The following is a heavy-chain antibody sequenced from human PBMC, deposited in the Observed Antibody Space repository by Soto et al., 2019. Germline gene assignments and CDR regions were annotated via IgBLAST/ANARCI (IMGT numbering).Heavy chain of an antibody. CDR2: ISYDGSNK. V-gene: IGHV3-30*18. D-gene: IGHD3-3*01. CDR1: GFTFSSYG. CDR3: AKTHTRPNWFDT. Sequence: PGGSLRLSCAASGFTFSSYGMHWVRQAPGKGLEWVAVISYDGSNKYYADSVKGRFTISRDNSKNTLYLQMNSLRAEDTAVYYCAKTHTRPNWFDTWGQGTLVTVSS. J-gene: IGHJ5*02.